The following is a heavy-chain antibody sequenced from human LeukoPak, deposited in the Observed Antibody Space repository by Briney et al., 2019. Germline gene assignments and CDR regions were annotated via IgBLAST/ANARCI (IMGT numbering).Heavy chain of an antibody. CDR3: VVPAASGYYYYMDV. Sequence: GGSLRLSCTVSGFTFGDYAMSWVRQAPGKGLEWVGFIRSKAYGGTTEYAASVKGRFTISRDDSKSIAYLQMNSLKTEDTAVYYCVVPAASGYYYYMDVWGKGTTVTVSS. J-gene: IGHJ6*03. CDR1: GFTFGDYA. CDR2: IRSKAYGGTT. D-gene: IGHD2-2*01. V-gene: IGHV3-49*04.